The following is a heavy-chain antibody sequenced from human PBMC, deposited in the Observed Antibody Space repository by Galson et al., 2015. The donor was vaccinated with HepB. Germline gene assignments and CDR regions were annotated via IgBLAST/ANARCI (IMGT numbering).Heavy chain of an antibody. Sequence: LRLSCAASGFTFSDYWMHWVRQAPGKGLVWVSRIDSDGSSTSYADSVKGRFTISRDNAKNTLHLQMNSLRAEDTAVYYCVGSWFTFDYWGQGALVTVSS. V-gene: IGHV3-74*01. D-gene: IGHD6-13*01. CDR1: GFTFSDYW. J-gene: IGHJ4*02. CDR3: VGSWFTFDY. CDR2: IDSDGSST.